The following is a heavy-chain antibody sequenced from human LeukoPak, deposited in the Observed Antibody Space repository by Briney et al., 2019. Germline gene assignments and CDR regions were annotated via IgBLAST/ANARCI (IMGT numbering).Heavy chain of an antibody. CDR2: ISSSSYI. D-gene: IGHD1-7*01. CDR3: ARDVELTY. J-gene: IGHJ4*02. V-gene: IGHV3-21*01. CDR1: GFTFSTYS. Sequence: GGSLRLSCAASGFTFSTYSMNWVRQAPGKGLEWVSYISSSSYIYYADSVKGRFTISRDNAKNSLYLQMNSLRAEGTAVYYCARDVELTYWGQGTLVTVSS.